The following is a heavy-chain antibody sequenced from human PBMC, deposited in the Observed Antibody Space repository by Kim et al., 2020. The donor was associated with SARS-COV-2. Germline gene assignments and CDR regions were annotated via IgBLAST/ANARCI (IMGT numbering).Heavy chain of an antibody. V-gene: IGHV3-23*01. CDR1: GFTFSSQA. D-gene: IGHD7-27*01. Sequence: GGSLRLSCAASGFTFSSQAMSWVRQAPGKGLEWVSMITGNSGIINYADSVKGRFSVTRDNSKTALYLRMNSLRVEDTAIYYCVKGSIWGGDDWGQGTLVTVSS. J-gene: IGHJ4*02. CDR3: VKGSIWGGDD. CDR2: ITGNSGII.